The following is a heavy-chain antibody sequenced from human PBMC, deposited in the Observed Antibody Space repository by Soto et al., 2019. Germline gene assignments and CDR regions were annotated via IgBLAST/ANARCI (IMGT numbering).Heavy chain of an antibody. CDR3: AKVHDTSGYYYAPMFDY. D-gene: IGHD3-22*01. Sequence: GASVKVSCKASGCTFSSYAISWVRQAPGQGLEWMGGIIPIFGTANYAQKFQGRVTITADNSKTTLFLQMDSLRAEDTAVYYCAKVHDTSGYYYAPMFDYWGQGTLVTVSS. V-gene: IGHV1-69*06. J-gene: IGHJ4*02. CDR1: GCTFSSYA. CDR2: IIPIFGTA.